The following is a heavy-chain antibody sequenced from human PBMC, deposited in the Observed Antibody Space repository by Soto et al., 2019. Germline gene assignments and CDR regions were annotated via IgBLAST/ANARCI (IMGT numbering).Heavy chain of an antibody. CDR1: GGTFSSYA. V-gene: IGHV1-69*13. CDR3: ARGGSYDSSGPAFV. Sequence: ASVKVSCKASGGTFSSYAISWVRQAPGQGLEWMGGIIPIFGTANYAQKFQGRVTITADESTSTAYMELSSLRSEDTAVYYCARGGSYDSSGPAFVWGQGTTVTVSS. J-gene: IGHJ6*02. D-gene: IGHD3-22*01. CDR2: IIPIFGTA.